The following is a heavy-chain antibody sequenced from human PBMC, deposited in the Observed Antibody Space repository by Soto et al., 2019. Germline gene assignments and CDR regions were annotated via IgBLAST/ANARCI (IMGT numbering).Heavy chain of an antibody. CDR3: ARLATPYRIAAAGYFDY. Sequence: SETLSLTCTVSGGSISSSSYYWGWIRQPPGKGLEWIGSIYYSGSTYYNPSLKSRVTISVDTSKNQFSLKLSSVTAADTAVYYCARLATPYRIAAAGYFDYWGQGTLVTVSS. D-gene: IGHD6-13*01. CDR1: GGSISSSSYY. V-gene: IGHV4-39*01. CDR2: IYYSGST. J-gene: IGHJ4*02.